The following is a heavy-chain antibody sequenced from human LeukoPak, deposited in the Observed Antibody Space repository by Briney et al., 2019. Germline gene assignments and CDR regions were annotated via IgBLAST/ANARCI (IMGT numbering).Heavy chain of an antibody. J-gene: IGHJ6*03. CDR1: GYTFTGYY. V-gene: IGHV1-2*06. D-gene: IGHD3-22*01. Sequence: ASVKVSCKTPGYTFTGYYMHWVRQAPGQGLEWMGRINPNSGGTNYAQKFQGRVTMTRDTSISTAYMELSRLRSDDTAVYYCARVAGGSYYYDSSGRYYYYYYMDVWGKGTTVTVSS. CDR2: INPNSGGT. CDR3: ARVAGGSYYYDSSGRYYYYYYMDV.